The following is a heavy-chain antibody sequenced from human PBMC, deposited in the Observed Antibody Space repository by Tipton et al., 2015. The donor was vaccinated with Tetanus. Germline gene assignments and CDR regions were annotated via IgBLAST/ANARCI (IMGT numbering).Heavy chain of an antibody. Sequence: SLRLSCAASGFTFDDYAMHWVRHAPGKGLEWVSGISLNSGSIGYADSVKGRFTISRDNAKNSLYLQMKSLRAEDTALYYCAKDLVWAVNYFYSGMDVGGQGTPVTVSS. CDR3: AKDLVWAVNYFYSGMDV. CDR2: ISLNSGSI. J-gene: IGHJ6*02. V-gene: IGHV3-9*01. D-gene: IGHD6-13*01. CDR1: GFTFDDYA.